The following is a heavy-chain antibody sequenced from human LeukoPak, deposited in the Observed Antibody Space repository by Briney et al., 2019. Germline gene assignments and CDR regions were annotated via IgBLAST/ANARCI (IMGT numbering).Heavy chain of an antibody. CDR2: IRHDGSNK. CDR3: ARDVATISNWFDP. Sequence: PGGSLRLSCAASGFTFSSYGMHWVRQAPGKGLEWVAFIRHDGSNKYYADSVKGRFTISRDNSKNTLYLQMNSLRAEDTAVYYCARDVATISNWFDPWGQGTLVTVSS. D-gene: IGHD5-24*01. V-gene: IGHV3-30*02. J-gene: IGHJ5*02. CDR1: GFTFSSYG.